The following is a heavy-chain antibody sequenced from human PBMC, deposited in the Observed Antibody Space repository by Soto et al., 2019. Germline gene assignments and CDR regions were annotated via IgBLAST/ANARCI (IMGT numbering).Heavy chain of an antibody. CDR2: ISAYNGNT. Sequence: QVQLVQSGAEVKKPGASVKVSCKASGYTFTSYGISWVRQAPGQGLEWMGWISAYNGNTNYAQKLQGRVTMTTDTSTSTAYMELRSLRSDDTAVYYCARDYYYGSGSANYYYDGMDVWGQGTTVTVSS. D-gene: IGHD3-10*01. CDR1: GYTFTSYG. CDR3: ARDYYYGSGSANYYYDGMDV. J-gene: IGHJ6*02. V-gene: IGHV1-18*01.